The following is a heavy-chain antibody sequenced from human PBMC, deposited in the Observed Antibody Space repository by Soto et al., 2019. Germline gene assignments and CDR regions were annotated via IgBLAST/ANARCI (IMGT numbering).Heavy chain of an antibody. V-gene: IGHV3-11*01. CDR2: ISSSGSTI. CDR1: VFTFSGYY. D-gene: IGHD1-26*01. Sequence: WGSLRISCASSVFTFSGYYMSWIRQAPGKGLEWVSYISSSGSTIYYADSVKGRFTISRDNAKNSLYLQMKSLRAEDTAVYYCARRPYSGSFHYHYGMDVWGQGTTVTVSS. CDR3: ARRPYSGSFHYHYGMDV. J-gene: IGHJ6*01.